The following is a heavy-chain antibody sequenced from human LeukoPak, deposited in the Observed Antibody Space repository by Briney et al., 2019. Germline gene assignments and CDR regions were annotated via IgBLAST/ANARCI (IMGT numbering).Heavy chain of an antibody. V-gene: IGHV3-30*18. CDR1: GFTFSSYG. CDR2: ISYDGSNK. Sequence: PGGSLRLSCAASGFTFSSYGMHLVRQAPGKGLEWVAVISYDGSNKYYADSVKGRFTISRDNSKNTLYLQMNSLRAEDTAVYYCAKFGGEVEMATRIFDYWGQGTLVTVSS. J-gene: IGHJ4*02. CDR3: AKFGGEVEMATRIFDY. D-gene: IGHD5-12*01.